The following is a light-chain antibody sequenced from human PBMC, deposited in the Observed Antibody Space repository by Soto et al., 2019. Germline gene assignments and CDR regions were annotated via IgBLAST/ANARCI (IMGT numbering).Light chain of an antibody. CDR2: GAS. CDR1: QSVSSSY. Sequence: EIVLTQSPGTLSLSPGERATLSCRASQSVSSSYLAWYQQKPGQAPRLLIYGASSRATGIPDRFSGSGSGNDFTLTISRLEPEDFAVYYCQQYGSSPYTFGQGTKLEI. V-gene: IGKV3-20*01. CDR3: QQYGSSPYT. J-gene: IGKJ2*01.